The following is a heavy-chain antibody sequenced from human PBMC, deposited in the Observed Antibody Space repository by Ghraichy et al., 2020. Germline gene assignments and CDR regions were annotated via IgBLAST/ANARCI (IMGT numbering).Heavy chain of an antibody. CDR3: ARERRYVLRYFDWLLAAQDAFDL. J-gene: IGHJ3*01. D-gene: IGHD3-9*01. CDR1: GFTFNSYW. Sequence: GGSLRLSCAASGFTFNSYWMSWVRQAPGKGLEWVANIKQDGSEKYYVDSVKGRSTISRDNDKNSLYLQMNSLRAEDTAVYYCARERRYVLRYFDWLLAAQDAFDLWGQETLVTVSS. V-gene: IGHV3-7*03. CDR2: IKQDGSEK.